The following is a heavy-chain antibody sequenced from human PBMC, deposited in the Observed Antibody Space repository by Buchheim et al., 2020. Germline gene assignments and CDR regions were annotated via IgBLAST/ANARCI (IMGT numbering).Heavy chain of an antibody. CDR2: MNPNSGNT. J-gene: IGHJ4*02. CDR1: GYTFTSYD. CDR3: ARAQRGGVATIPVSAKDYYFDY. V-gene: IGHV1-8*01. Sequence: QVQLVQSGAEVKKPGASVKVSCKASGYTFTSYDINWVRQATGQGLEWMGWMNPNSGNTGYAQKFQGRVTMTRNTSISTAYMELSSLRSEDTAVYYCARAQRGGVATIPVSAKDYYFDYWGQGTL. D-gene: IGHD5-12*01.